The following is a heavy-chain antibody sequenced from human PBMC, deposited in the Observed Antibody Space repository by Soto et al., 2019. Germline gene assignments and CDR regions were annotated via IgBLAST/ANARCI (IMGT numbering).Heavy chain of an antibody. J-gene: IGHJ4*02. D-gene: IGHD3-16*02. Sequence: QVQLQQWGAGLLKPSETLSLTCAVYGGSFSGYYWSWIRQPPGKGLEWIGEINHSGSTNYNPSLKSRVTISVDTSKNQFSLKLSSVTAADTAVYYCARGKITFGGVIVSRGDYFDYWGQGTLVTVSS. CDR2: INHSGST. CDR1: GGSFSGYY. V-gene: IGHV4-34*01. CDR3: ARGKITFGGVIVSRGDYFDY.